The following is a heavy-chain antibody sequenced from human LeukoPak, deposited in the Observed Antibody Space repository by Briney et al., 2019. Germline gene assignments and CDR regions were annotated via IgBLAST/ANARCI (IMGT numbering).Heavy chain of an antibody. J-gene: IGHJ2*01. CDR3: AREEWWHLDI. CDR2: IKPDGSEK. CDR1: GFTFGTSY. V-gene: IGHV3-7*01. D-gene: IGHD3-3*01. Sequence: GGSPRLSCAASGFTFGTSYMSWVRQAPGGGLECVSKIKPDGSEKFYVDSVKGRFTVSRDNAKNSLYLQMDSLRAEDTAVYYCAREEWWHLDIWGRGTLVTISS.